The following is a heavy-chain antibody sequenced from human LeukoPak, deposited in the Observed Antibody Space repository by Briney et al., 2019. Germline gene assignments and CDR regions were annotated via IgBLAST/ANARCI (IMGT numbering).Heavy chain of an antibody. D-gene: IGHD1-14*01. J-gene: IGHJ4*02. CDR1: GGSIRSSRHY. CDR2: IYHGGST. CDR3: ARLPPEAEDY. V-gene: IGHV4-39*01. Sequence: SETLSLTCTVSGGSIRSSRHYWGWIRQPPGKGLELVGNIYHGGSTYYTPSLRGRVTMSVATSKNQFSLNLSSVTAADTAMYFCARLPPEAEDYWGQGTLVTVS.